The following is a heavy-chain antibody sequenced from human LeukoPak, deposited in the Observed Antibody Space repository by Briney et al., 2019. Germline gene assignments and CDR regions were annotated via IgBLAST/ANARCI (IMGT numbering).Heavy chain of an antibody. Sequence: GESLKISCKGSGYSFTSYWIGWVRQMPGKGLEWMGIIYPGDSDTRYSPSFQGQVTISADKSISTAYLQWSSLKASDTAMYYCAIAYIDYDILTGYGDYWGQGTLVTVSS. CDR2: IYPGDSDT. V-gene: IGHV5-51*01. D-gene: IGHD3-9*01. CDR3: AIAYIDYDILTGYGDY. CDR1: GYSFTSYW. J-gene: IGHJ4*02.